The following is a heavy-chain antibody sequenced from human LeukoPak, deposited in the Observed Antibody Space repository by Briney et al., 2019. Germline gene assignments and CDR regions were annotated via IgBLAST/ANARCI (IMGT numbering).Heavy chain of an antibody. D-gene: IGHD2-15*01. Sequence: SETLSLTCTVSGGSISSYYWSWIRQPPGKGLEWIGYIYYSGSTNYNPSLKSRVTISVDTSKNQFSLKLSSVTAADTAVYYCARVPLGYCSGGSCPYYFGYWGQGTLVTVSS. V-gene: IGHV4-59*01. CDR2: IYYSGST. CDR1: GGSISSYY. J-gene: IGHJ4*02. CDR3: ARVPLGYCSGGSCPYYFGY.